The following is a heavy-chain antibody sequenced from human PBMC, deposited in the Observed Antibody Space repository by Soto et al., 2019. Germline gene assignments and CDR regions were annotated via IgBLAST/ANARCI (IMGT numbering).Heavy chain of an antibody. Sequence: SETLSLTCTVSGGSISSYYWSWIRQPPGKGLEWIGYIYYSGSTNYNPSLKSRVTISVDTSKNQFSLKLSSVTAADTAVYYCDSDGMEEEDYYYGMDVWGQGTTVTVSS. CDR2: IYYSGST. CDR3: DSDGMEEEDYYYGMDV. CDR1: GGSISSYY. J-gene: IGHJ6*02. D-gene: IGHD3-3*01. V-gene: IGHV4-59*08.